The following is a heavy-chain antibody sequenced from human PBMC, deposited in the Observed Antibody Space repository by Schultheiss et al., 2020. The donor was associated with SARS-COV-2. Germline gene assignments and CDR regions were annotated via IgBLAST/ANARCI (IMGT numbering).Heavy chain of an antibody. CDR2: IWYDGSNK. CDR3: ARDLGYSYGYIDY. D-gene: IGHD5-18*01. Sequence: GGSLRLSCAASGFTFSSYAMHWVRQAPGKGLELVAVIWYDGSNKYYADFVKGRFTISRDNSKNTLYLQMNSLRAEDTAVYYCARDLGYSYGYIDYWGQGTLVTVSS. J-gene: IGHJ4*02. CDR1: GFTFSSYA. V-gene: IGHV3-33*08.